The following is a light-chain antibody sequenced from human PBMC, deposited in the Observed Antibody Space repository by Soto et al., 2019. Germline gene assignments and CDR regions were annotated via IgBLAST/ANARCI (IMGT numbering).Light chain of an antibody. J-gene: IGLJ2*01. Sequence: QSVVTQEPSLTVSPGGSVTLTCGSSTGAVTNGHYPYWFQQKPGQAPRTLIYDTTDKHSWTPARFSGSLLGGKAALTLSGAQPEDEAEYYCLLSYNGARSYVVFGGGTQLTVL. CDR1: TGAVTNGHY. V-gene: IGLV7-46*01. CDR3: LLSYNGARSYVV. CDR2: DTT.